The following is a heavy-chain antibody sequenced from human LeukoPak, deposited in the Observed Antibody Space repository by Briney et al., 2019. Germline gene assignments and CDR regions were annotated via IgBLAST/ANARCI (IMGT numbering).Heavy chain of an antibody. CDR3: ARANDNYYYYYMDV. Sequence: GGSLRLSCSASGFTFSTYWMTWVRQAPGKGLEWVANVRQDGGETFYVDSVKGRFTISRDNAKNSLFLQMNSLRAEDTAVYYCARANDNYYYYYMDVWGKGTTVTISS. V-gene: IGHV3-7*01. CDR1: GFTFSTYW. D-gene: IGHD3-9*01. J-gene: IGHJ6*03. CDR2: VRQDGGET.